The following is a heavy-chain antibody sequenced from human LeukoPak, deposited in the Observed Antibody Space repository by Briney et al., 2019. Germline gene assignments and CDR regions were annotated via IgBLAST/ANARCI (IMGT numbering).Heavy chain of an antibody. CDR3: ARVTYDSSAYSHFDY. V-gene: IGHV3-21*01. CDR2: ISSSSNYI. D-gene: IGHD3-22*01. Sequence: GGSLRLSCAASGFTFSCCTFNWVRQAPGKGLEWVSSISSSSNYIYYANSVKGRSTISRDNDKNSLYLQMNSLRAEDTAVYYCARVTYDSSAYSHFDYWGQGTLVTVSS. CDR1: GFTFSCCT. J-gene: IGHJ4*02.